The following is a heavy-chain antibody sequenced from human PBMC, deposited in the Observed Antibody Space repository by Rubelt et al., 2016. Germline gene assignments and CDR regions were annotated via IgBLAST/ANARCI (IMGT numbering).Heavy chain of an antibody. Sequence: QPPGKGLEWIGYIYYSGSTNYNPSLKSRVTISVDTSKNQFSLKLSSVTAADTAVYYCARAFQGYEDAFDIWGQGTMVTVSS. V-gene: IGHV4-59*12. CDR2: IYYSGST. CDR3: ARAFQGYEDAFDI. D-gene: IGHD1-1*01. J-gene: IGHJ3*02.